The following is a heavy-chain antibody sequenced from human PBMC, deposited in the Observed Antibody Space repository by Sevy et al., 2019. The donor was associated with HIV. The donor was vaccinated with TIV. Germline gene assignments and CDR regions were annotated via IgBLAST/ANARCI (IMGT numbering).Heavy chain of an antibody. CDR3: AREVEMATTYFDY. Sequence: GGSLRLFCAASGFTFSSYWMNWVRQAPGKGLEWVANIKQDGSEKYYVDSVKGRFTISRDNAKNSLYLQMNSLRAEDTAVYYCAREVEMATTYFDYWGQGTLVTVSS. CDR1: GFTFSSYW. J-gene: IGHJ4*02. CDR2: IKQDGSEK. V-gene: IGHV3-7*01. D-gene: IGHD5-12*01.